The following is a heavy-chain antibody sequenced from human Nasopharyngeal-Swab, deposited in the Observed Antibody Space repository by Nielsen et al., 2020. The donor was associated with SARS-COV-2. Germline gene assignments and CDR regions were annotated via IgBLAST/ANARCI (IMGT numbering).Heavy chain of an antibody. CDR2: ISYDGSNK. Sequence: GESLKISCAASGFTFSSYAMHWVRQAPGKGLEWVAVISYDGSNKYYADSVKGRFTISRDNSKSTVFLQMNSLRAEDTAVYFCAKDPGAYYYYMDVWGKGTTVTVSS. V-gene: IGHV3-30-3*01. CDR3: AKDPGAYYYYMDV. CDR1: GFTFSSYA. D-gene: IGHD4-17*01. J-gene: IGHJ6*03.